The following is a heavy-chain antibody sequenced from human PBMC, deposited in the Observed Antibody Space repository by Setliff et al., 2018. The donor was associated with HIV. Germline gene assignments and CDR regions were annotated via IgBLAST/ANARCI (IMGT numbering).Heavy chain of an antibody. J-gene: IGHJ4*02. CDR2: INAGNGNT. Sequence: VASVKVSCKASGYTFTSYAMHWVRQAPGQRLEWMGWINAGNGNTKYSQKFQGRVTITRDTSASTAYMELSSLRPEDTAVYFCGRNGCSGDSYFCDLDSWGQGTLVTVSS. D-gene: IGHD2-21*02. V-gene: IGHV1-3*01. CDR3: GRNGCSGDSYFCDLDS. CDR1: GYTFTSYA.